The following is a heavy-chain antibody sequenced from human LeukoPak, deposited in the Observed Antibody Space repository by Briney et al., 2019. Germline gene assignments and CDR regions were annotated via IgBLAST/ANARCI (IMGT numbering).Heavy chain of an antibody. CDR1: GYTFYSYG. CDR3: TAGYSSSLVMYYYYYMDV. V-gene: IGHV1-18*01. D-gene: IGHD6-13*01. J-gene: IGHJ6*03. CDR2: ISAYNGNT. Sequence: ASVKVSCKASGYTFYSYGISWVRQAPGQGLEWMGWISAYNGNTNYAQKFQDRVTVTTDTSTSTAYMELRSLRSDDTAVYYCTAGYSSSLVMYYYYYMDVWGKGTTVTVSS.